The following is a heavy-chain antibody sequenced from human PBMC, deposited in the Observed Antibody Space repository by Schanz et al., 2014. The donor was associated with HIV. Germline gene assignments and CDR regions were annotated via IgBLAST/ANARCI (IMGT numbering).Heavy chain of an antibody. CDR3: ARENWHYDH. D-gene: IGHD1-7*01. CDR1: GYSFIGYY. Sequence: QVQLVQSGAEVKKPGSSVKVSCKASGYSFIGYYMHWVRQAPGQGLEWMGRIRPDSGDTYSAQKFDGRYTMTRDTSVSTYYMELSSLRSDDTAVYFCARENWHYDHWGQGTLVTVSS. V-gene: IGHV1-2*02. J-gene: IGHJ5*02. CDR2: IRPDSGDT.